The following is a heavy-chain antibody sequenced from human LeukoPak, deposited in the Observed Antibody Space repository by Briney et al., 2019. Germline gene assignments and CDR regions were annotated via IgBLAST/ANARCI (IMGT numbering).Heavy chain of an antibody. D-gene: IGHD2-2*01. CDR1: GGSISSYY. Sequence: PSETLSLTCSVSGGSISSYYWNWIRQPPGKGLEWIGYIYYSGGTSYNPSLKSRVTISVDTSKNQISLRLTSVTAADTAVYYCARSPTKRVPEDYWGQGTLVTVSS. CDR2: IYYSGGT. CDR3: ARSPTKRVPEDY. V-gene: IGHV4-59*12. J-gene: IGHJ4*02.